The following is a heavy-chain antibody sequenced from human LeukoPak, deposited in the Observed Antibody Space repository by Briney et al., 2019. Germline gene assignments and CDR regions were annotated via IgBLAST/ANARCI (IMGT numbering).Heavy chain of an antibody. CDR1: GGSISRYY. V-gene: IGHV4-59*01. D-gene: IGHD2-2*01. CDR2: IYYTGTT. CDR3: ARRVVRLAAYCSSTSCYDNFDY. J-gene: IGHJ4*02. Sequence: SETLSLTCTVSGGSISRYYWSWIRQPPGKGLEWIGYIYYTGTTNYNPSLKSRVTISVDTSKNQFSLKLSSVTAADTAVYYCARRVVRLAAYCSSTSCYDNFDYWGQGTLVTVSS.